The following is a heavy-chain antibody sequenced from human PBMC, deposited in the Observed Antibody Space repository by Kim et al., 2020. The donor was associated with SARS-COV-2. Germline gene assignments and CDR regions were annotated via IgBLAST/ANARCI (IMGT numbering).Heavy chain of an antibody. V-gene: IGHV4-59*13. CDR2: IDYSGGT. CDR3: ASVCGYSYDYFSGVDV. Sequence: SETLSLTCTVSGDSISSYYWNWIRQSPGKGLEWIGYIDYSGGTKYNPSLNSRVTISVDTSKNQVSLNLRSVTAADTAVDYCASVCGYSYDYFSGVDVWG. CDR1: GDSISSYY. J-gene: IGHJ6*02. D-gene: IGHD5-18*01.